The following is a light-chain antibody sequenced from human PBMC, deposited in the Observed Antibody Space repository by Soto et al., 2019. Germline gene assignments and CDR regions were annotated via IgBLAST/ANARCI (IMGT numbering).Light chain of an antibody. CDR2: GIS. V-gene: IGKV3-20*01. CDR3: EQYGSSPRT. CDR1: QSVSSNY. J-gene: IGKJ1*01. Sequence: EIVFTQSPCTLSLSPGERTTLSCRASQSVSSNYFAWYQQKPGQAPRLLIYGISSRATGIPDRFSGSGSGTDFSLTISRLEPEDSAVYYCEQYGSSPRTFGQGTKVDI.